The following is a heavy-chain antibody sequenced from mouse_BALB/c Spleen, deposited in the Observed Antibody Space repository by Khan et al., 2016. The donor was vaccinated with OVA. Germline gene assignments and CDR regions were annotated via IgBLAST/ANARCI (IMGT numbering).Heavy chain of an antibody. Sequence: EVKLLESGPGLVKPSQSLSLTCTVTGYSITSDYAWNWIRQFPGNELEWMGFISYSGNTNYNPSLKSRISITRDTSENQFFLQLNSVTTEDTATYYCARSSVGDFDYWGQGTTLTVSS. CDR1: GYSITSDYA. CDR2: ISYSGNT. V-gene: IGHV3-2*02. J-gene: IGHJ2*01. CDR3: ARSSVGDFDY.